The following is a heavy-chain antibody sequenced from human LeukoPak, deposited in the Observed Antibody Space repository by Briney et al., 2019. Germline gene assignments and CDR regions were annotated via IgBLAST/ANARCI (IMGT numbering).Heavy chain of an antibody. CDR2: IRSKAYGGAT. D-gene: IGHD1-26*01. CDR1: GFTFGDFA. V-gene: IGHV3-49*03. CDR3: TRDGGVVGATAY. J-gene: IGHJ4*02. Sequence: GGSLRLSCTASGFTFGDFAMSWFRQAPGKGLEWVGFIRSKAYGGATEYAASVKGRFTISRDDSKSIAYLQMNSLKTEDTAVYYCTRDGGVVGATAYWGQGTLATVSS.